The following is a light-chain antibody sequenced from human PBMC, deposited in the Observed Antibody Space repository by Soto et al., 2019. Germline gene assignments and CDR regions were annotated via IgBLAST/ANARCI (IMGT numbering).Light chain of an antibody. CDR2: GVS. CDR3: HQHGGSPET. J-gene: IGKJ1*01. Sequence: ELVLTQSPGTLSLSPGERATLSCRASQSLSSRNLAWYQQKPGQAPRPLIYGVSNKATGIPDRFSGSGSGTEFILTISELEPEDSGIYHCHQHGGSPETFGQGTKVDIK. CDR1: QSLSSRN. V-gene: IGKV3-20*01.